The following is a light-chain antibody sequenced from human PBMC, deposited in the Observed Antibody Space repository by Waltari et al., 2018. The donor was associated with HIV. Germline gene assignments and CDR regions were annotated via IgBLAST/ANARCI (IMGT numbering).Light chain of an antibody. J-gene: IGKJ4*01. CDR3: QQYYNYPLT. Sequence: AIRMTQSPSSFSASTGDRVTITCRASQDLRNYLAWYQQKPGKAPKLLIYTASTLQSGVPSRFSGSRSGTDFTLTISDLQSEDFATYYCQQYYNYPLTLGGGTKVEI. CDR1: QDLRNY. V-gene: IGKV1-8*01. CDR2: TAS.